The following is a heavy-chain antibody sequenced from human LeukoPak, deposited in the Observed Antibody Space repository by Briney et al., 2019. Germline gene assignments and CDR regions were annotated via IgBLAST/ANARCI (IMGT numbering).Heavy chain of an antibody. Sequence: SETLSLTCTVFGGSISGYYWSWIRQSAGKGLEWIGRMYSNGSTNYNPSLKSRVTMSVDTFKNQFSLKLSSVTAAGTAVYYCARDRDFDWPMDVWGKGTTVTVSS. CDR2: MYSNGST. CDR3: ARDRDFDWPMDV. J-gene: IGHJ6*03. V-gene: IGHV4-4*07. D-gene: IGHD3-9*01. CDR1: GGSISGYY.